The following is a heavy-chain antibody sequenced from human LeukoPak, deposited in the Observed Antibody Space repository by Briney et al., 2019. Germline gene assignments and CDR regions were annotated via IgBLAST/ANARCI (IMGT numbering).Heavy chain of an antibody. CDR2: ISGGGGST. CDR1: GFTFSSYV. J-gene: IGHJ5*02. CDR3: AKGGYCSSISCYVGWFDP. V-gene: IGHV3-23*01. D-gene: IGHD2-2*01. Sequence: GGSLRLSCAASGFTFSSYVMNWVRQAPAKGLEWVSVISGGGGSTYYADSVKGRFTISRDNSKNTLFLQMNSLRAEDTAVYYCAKGGYCSSISCYVGWFDPWGQGTLVTVSS.